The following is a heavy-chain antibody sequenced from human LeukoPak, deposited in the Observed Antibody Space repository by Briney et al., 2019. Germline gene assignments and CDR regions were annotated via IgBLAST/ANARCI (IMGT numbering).Heavy chain of an antibody. CDR1: GFTFSSYG. D-gene: IGHD2-2*01. CDR3: AKDRGKYQLLVEFDY. CDR2: ISYDGSNK. V-gene: IGHV3-30*18. J-gene: IGHJ4*02. Sequence: QPGRSLRLSCAASGFTFSSYGMHWVRQAPGKGLEWVSVISYDGSNKYYADSGKGRFTISRDNSKNTLYLQMNSLRAEDTAVYYCAKDRGKYQLLVEFDYWGQGTLVTVSS.